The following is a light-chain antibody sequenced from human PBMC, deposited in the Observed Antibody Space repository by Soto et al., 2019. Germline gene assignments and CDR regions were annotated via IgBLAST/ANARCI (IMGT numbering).Light chain of an antibody. V-gene: IGLV2-14*01. CDR3: SSFTSGSTSV. CDR1: SSDVGGYNY. J-gene: IGLJ1*01. Sequence: QSALTQPASVSGSPGQSITISCTGTSSDVGGYNYVSWYQQYPGKAPKLVIYEVTNRPSGVSHRFSGSKSGNTASLTISGLQAEDEADYYCSSFTSGSTSVFGTGTKLTVL. CDR2: EVT.